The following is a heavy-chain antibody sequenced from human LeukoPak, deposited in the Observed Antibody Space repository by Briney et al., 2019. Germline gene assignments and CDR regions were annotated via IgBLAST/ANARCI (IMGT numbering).Heavy chain of an antibody. V-gene: IGHV4-39*07. CDR3: ARRRYYYYMDV. Sequence: PSETLSLTCTVSGGSISSGGYYWSWIRQPPGKGLEWIGEINHSGSTNYNPSLKSRVTISVDTSKNQFSLKLSSVTAADTAVYYCARRRYYYYMDVWGKGTTVTVSS. J-gene: IGHJ6*03. CDR2: INHSGST. CDR1: GGSISSGGYY.